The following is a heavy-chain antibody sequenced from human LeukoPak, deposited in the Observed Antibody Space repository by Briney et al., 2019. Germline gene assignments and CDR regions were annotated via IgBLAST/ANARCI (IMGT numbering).Heavy chain of an antibody. CDR3: ARGWWLQLSLGLDY. Sequence: GGSLRLSCAASGFTFSSYAMHWVRQAPGKGLEWVAVISYDGSNKYYADSVKGRFTISRDNSKNTLYLQMNSLRAEDTAVYYCARGWWLQLSLGLDYWGQGTLSPSPQ. CDR1: GFTFSSYA. V-gene: IGHV3-30-3*01. CDR2: ISYDGSNK. D-gene: IGHD5-24*01. J-gene: IGHJ4*02.